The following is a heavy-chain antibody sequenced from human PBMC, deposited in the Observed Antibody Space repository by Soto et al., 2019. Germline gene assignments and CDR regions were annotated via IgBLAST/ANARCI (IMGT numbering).Heavy chain of an antibody. D-gene: IGHD2-2*01. CDR2: ISDTGSSH. V-gene: IGHV3-30*18. CDR1: GFTFSSYG. Sequence: VQLVESGGTVVQPGGSLRLSCVGSGFTFSSYGMHWVRQAPGKGLECVAVISDTGSSHYYAASVEGRFTISRENSKNTLSLHMDRLGVEDTAVYYCAKDRGGDCPDNSCYFGADYWGQGTPVTVSS. J-gene: IGHJ4*02. CDR3: AKDRGGDCPDNSCYFGADY.